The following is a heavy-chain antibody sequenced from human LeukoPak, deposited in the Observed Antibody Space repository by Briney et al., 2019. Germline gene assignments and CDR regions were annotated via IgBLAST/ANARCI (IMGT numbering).Heavy chain of an antibody. J-gene: IGHJ4*02. CDR2: INAGNGNT. V-gene: IGHV1-3*01. CDR1: GYTFTSYA. D-gene: IGHD3-10*01. Sequence: ASVKVSCKASGYTFTSYAIHWVRQAPGQRLEWMGWINAGNGNTKYSQKFQGRVTITRDTSASTAYMELSSLRSEDTAVYYCARSRPMVRGVLSPLDYWGQGTLVTVSS. CDR3: ARSRPMVRGVLSPLDY.